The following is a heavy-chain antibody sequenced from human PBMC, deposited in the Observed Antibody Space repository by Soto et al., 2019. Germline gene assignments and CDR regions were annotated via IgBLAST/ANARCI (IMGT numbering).Heavy chain of an antibody. D-gene: IGHD3-10*01. J-gene: IGHJ6*02. Sequence: SGGSLRLSCAASGFTFSSYAMSWVRQAPGKGLEWVSAISGSGGSTYYADSVKGRFTISRDNSKNTLYLQMNSLGAEDTAVYYCAKDQYYGSGSYYNYYYYGMDVWGQGTTVTVSS. CDR2: ISGSGGST. CDR3: AKDQYYGSGSYYNYYYYGMDV. V-gene: IGHV3-23*01. CDR1: GFTFSSYA.